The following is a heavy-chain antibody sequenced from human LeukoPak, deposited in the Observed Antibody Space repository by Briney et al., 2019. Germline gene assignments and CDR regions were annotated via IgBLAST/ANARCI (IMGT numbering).Heavy chain of an antibody. CDR1: GFTFYDYA. V-gene: IGHV3-9*01. D-gene: IGHD3-22*01. Sequence: SLRLSCAASGFTFYDYAMHWVRQAPGKGLEWVSGISWNSGSIGYADSVKGRFTISRDNAKNSLYLQMNSLRAEDTAFYYCAKDKASSDYYTSLDYWGPGTLVTVSS. CDR3: AKDKASSDYYTSLDY. J-gene: IGHJ4*02. CDR2: ISWNSGSI.